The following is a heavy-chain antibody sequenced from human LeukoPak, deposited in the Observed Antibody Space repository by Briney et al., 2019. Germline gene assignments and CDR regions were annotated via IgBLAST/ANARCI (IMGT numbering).Heavy chain of an antibody. CDR1: GFTFSSYA. CDR2: ISYDGSNK. V-gene: IGHV3-30*04. J-gene: IGHJ4*02. D-gene: IGHD2-21*01. CDR3: AKDFRIGYSAHFDY. Sequence: GGSLRLSCAASGFTFSSYAMHWVRQAPGKGLEWVAVISYDGSNKYYADSVKGRFSISRDNSKNTLYLQMDSLRGEDTAVYYCAKDFRIGYSAHFDYWGQGALVTVSS.